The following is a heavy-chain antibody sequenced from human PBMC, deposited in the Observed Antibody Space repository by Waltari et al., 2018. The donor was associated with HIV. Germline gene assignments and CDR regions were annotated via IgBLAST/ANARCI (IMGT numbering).Heavy chain of an antibody. Sequence: EVQLVESGGGLVQPGRSLSLSCAASGFPFADYVRHWVRQAPGKGLEWVAGINWNSGSTGYADSVKGRFTISRDNAKNSLYLQMNSLRAEDTALYYCAKDTHSSGWYGELVYWGQGTLVTVSS. V-gene: IGHV3-9*01. D-gene: IGHD6-19*01. CDR1: GFPFADYV. J-gene: IGHJ4*02. CDR3: AKDTHSSGWYGELVY. CDR2: INWNSGST.